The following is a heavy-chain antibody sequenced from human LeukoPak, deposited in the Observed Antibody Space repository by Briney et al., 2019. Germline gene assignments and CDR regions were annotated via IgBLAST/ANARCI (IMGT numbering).Heavy chain of an antibody. D-gene: IGHD2-15*01. CDR1: GGSLSSYY. CDR2: IYYSGST. CDR3: ARDSCSGGSCYPNWFDP. Sequence: SETLSLTCTVSGGSLSSYYWSWIRQPPGQGLEWIGYIYYSGSTNYNPSLKSRVTISVDTSKNQFSLKLSSVTAADTAVYYCARDSCSGGSCYPNWFDPWGQGTLVTVSS. V-gene: IGHV4-59*01. J-gene: IGHJ5*02.